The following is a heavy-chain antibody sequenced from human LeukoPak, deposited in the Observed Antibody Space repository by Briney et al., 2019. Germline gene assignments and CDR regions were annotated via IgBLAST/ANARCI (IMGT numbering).Heavy chain of an antibody. CDR3: ARLGGDLYDSSGYRVDY. D-gene: IGHD3-22*01. Sequence: GASVKVSCKASGGTFSSYAISWVRQAPGQGLEWMGRIIPILGIANYAQKFQGRVTITADKSTSTAYMELSSLRSEDTAVYYCARLGGDLYDSSGYRVDYWGQGTLVTVSS. J-gene: IGHJ4*02. V-gene: IGHV1-69*04. CDR2: IIPILGIA. CDR1: GGTFSSYA.